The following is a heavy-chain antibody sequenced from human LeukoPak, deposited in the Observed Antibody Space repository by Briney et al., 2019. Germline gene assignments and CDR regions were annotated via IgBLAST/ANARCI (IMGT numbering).Heavy chain of an antibody. Sequence: SVKLSCKASGGTFSSYAISWVRQAPGQGLEWMGGIIPIFGTANYAQKFQGRVTITTDESTSTAYMELSSLRSEDTAVYYCAREIITSVAGINYFDYWGQGTLVTVSS. V-gene: IGHV1-69*05. CDR1: GGTFSSYA. CDR3: AREIITSVAGINYFDY. CDR2: IIPIFGTA. D-gene: IGHD6-19*01. J-gene: IGHJ4*02.